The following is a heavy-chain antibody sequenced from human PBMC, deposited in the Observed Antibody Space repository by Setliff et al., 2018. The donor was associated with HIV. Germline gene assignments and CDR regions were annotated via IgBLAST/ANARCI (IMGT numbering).Heavy chain of an antibody. CDR2: IYSSGST. CDR1: GGSISTYY. V-gene: IGHV4-59*01. CDR3: ARDIPFGDLLMLQAYMDV. J-gene: IGHJ6*04. Sequence: SETLSLTCTVSGGSISTYYWNWIRQPPGKGLEWIGYIYSSGSTNYNPSLKSRVTMSVDTSKNQFSLKLSSVTAADTALYYCARDIPFGDLLMLQAYMDVWGKGTTVTVSS. D-gene: IGHD3-10*01.